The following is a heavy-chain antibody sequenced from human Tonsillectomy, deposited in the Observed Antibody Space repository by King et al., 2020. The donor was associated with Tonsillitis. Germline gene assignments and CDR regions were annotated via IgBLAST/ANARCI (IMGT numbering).Heavy chain of an antibody. CDR3: ASFGGPFFSSDY. J-gene: IGHJ4*02. CDR2: ISYSGNT. D-gene: IGHD3-10*01. CDR1: GGSISSYY. V-gene: IGHV4-59*08. Sequence: LQLQESGPGLVKPSETLSLTCTVSGGSISSYYWSWIRQPPGKGLEWIGYISYSGNTNYNPSLKSRVTISVDTSKNQFSLKLRSVTAGDTAVYYCASFGGPFFSSDYWGQGLLVTVSS.